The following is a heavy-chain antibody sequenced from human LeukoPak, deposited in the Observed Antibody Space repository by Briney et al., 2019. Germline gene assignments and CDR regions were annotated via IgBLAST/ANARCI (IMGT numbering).Heavy chain of an antibody. CDR1: GGSISSYY. J-gene: IGHJ4*02. D-gene: IGHD2-8*01. CDR2: IYYSGST. Sequence: SETLSLTCTVSGGSISSYYWSWIRQPPGKGLEWIGYIYYSGSTNYNPSLKSRVTISVDTSKNQFSLSLNSVTAADTAVYYCARNGARYQLDYWGQGTLVTVSS. V-gene: IGHV4-59*12. CDR3: ARNGARYQLDY.